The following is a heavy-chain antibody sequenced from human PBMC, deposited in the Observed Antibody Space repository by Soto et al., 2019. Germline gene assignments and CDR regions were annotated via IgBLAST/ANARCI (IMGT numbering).Heavy chain of an antibody. D-gene: IGHD5-12*01. CDR1: GYSFTSYW. CDR2: IYPGDSDT. V-gene: IGHV5-51*01. J-gene: IGHJ4*02. Sequence: GESLKISCKGSGYSFTSYWIGWVRQMPGKGLEWMGIIYPGDSDTRYSPSFQGQVTISADKSISTAYLQWSSLKASDTAMYYCARWGDIVATSYEVDDWFDYWGQGTLVTVSS. CDR3: ARWGDIVATSYEVDDWFDY.